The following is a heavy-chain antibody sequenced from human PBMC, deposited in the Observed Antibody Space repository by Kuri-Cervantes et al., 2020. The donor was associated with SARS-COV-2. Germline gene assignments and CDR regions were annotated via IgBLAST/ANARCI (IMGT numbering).Heavy chain of an antibody. D-gene: IGHD6-13*01. CDR2: IYYSGST. Sequence: SETLSLTCTVSGGSISSSSYYWGWIRQPPGKGLEWIGSIYYSGSTYYNPSLKSRVTISVDTSKNQFSLKLSSVTAADTAVYYCARDPWGIAAALNAFDIWGQGTMVTVSS. CDR1: GGSISSSSYY. V-gene: IGHV4-39*07. CDR3: ARDPWGIAAALNAFDI. J-gene: IGHJ3*02.